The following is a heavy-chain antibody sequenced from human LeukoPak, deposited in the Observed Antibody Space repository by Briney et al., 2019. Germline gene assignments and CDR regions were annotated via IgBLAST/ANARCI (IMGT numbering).Heavy chain of an antibody. Sequence: GGSLRLSCAAPGFTFSSYAIHWVRQAPGKGLEWVALIIYDGSKKYYADSVKGRFTISRDNSKNTLYLQMNSLRAEDTAIYYCAREKNYYDSSGLGYWGQGTLVTVSS. J-gene: IGHJ4*02. CDR2: IIYDGSKK. D-gene: IGHD3-22*01. CDR3: AREKNYYDSSGLGY. V-gene: IGHV3-30*04. CDR1: GFTFSSYA.